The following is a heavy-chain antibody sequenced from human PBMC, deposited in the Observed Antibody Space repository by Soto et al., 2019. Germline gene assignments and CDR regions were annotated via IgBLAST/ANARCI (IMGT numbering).Heavy chain of an antibody. V-gene: IGHV4-39*01. CDR3: ARQPGQWLASHFDY. Sequence: QLQLQESGPGLVKPSETLSLTCTVSGGSISSSSYYWGWIRQPPGKGLEWIGSIYYSGSTYYNPSLKSRVTISVDTSKNQFSLKLSSVTAADTAVYYCARQPGQWLASHFDYWGQGTLVTVSS. CDR1: GGSISSSSYY. D-gene: IGHD6-19*01. CDR2: IYYSGST. J-gene: IGHJ4*02.